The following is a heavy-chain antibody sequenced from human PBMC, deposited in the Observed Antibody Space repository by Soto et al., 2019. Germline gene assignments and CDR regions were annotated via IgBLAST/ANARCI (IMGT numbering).Heavy chain of an antibody. CDR3: AKDAAMVSSTFNYFDY. D-gene: IGHD6-13*01. CDR1: GFFFSSYA. CDR2: IGGSGGYK. Sequence: EVQLLESWGGLVQPGGSLRLSCAASGFFFSSYAMSWVRQAPGKGLEWVSGIGGSGGYKSYADSVKGRFTISRDNSKNTLYLQMESLGAEDTAVYYCAKDAAMVSSTFNYFDYWGQGTLVAVSS. J-gene: IGHJ4*02. V-gene: IGHV3-23*01.